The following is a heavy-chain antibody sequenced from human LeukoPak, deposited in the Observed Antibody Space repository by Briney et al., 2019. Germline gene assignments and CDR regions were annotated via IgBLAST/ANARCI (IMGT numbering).Heavy chain of an antibody. CDR1: GGTFSSYA. CDR2: IIPILGIA. V-gene: IGHV1-69*04. D-gene: IGHD6-13*01. CDR3: ARDSVAGPPSPFDY. J-gene: IGHJ4*02. Sequence: GASVKVSCKASGGTFSSYAISWVRQAPGQGLEWMGRIIPILGIANYAQKFQGRVTITADKSTSTAYMELSSLRSEDTAVYYCARDSVAGPPSPFDYWGQGTLVTVSS.